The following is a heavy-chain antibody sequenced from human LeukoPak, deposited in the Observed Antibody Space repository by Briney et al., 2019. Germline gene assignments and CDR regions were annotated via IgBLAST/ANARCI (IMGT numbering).Heavy chain of an antibody. CDR1: GGSISSYY. Sequence: SETLSLTCTVSGGSISSYYWSWIRQPPGKGLEWIGYIYYSGSTNYNPSLKSRVTISVDTSKNQFSLKLSSVTAADTAVYYCARDSRGIAAAGTGVGFDPWGQGTLDTVSS. CDR2: IYYSGST. CDR3: ARDSRGIAAAGTGVGFDP. D-gene: IGHD6-13*01. V-gene: IGHV4-59*01. J-gene: IGHJ5*02.